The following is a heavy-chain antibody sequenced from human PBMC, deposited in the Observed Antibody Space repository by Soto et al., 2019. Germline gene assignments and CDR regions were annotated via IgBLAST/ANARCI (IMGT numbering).Heavy chain of an antibody. CDR3: GYGGNSVLDY. D-gene: IGHD4-17*01. CDR2: ISYDGSNK. V-gene: IGHV3-30*03. CDR1: GFTFSSYG. J-gene: IGHJ4*02. Sequence: TGGSLRLSCAASGFTFSSYGMHWVSQAPGKGLEWVEVISYDGSNKYYADSVKGRFTISRDNSKNTLYLQMNSLRAEDTAVYYCGYGGNSVLDYWGQGTLVTVSS.